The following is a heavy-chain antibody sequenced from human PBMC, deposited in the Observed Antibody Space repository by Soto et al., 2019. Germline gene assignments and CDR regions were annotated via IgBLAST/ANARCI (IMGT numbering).Heavy chain of an antibody. J-gene: IGHJ6*02. D-gene: IGHD3-10*01. CDR3: ARGMIRGVVYYGVEV. V-gene: IGHV3-30*03. CDR1: GFSFSSYD. Sequence: QEQLVESGGGAVKPGGSLRLSCKASGFSFSSYDMHWVRQAPGEGLEWVSAMSFDGSYKHYADSVKGRFTISRDNSENTLYLQMNGLRPEDTAVYFCARGMIRGVVYYGVEVWGQGTTVTVS. CDR2: MSFDGSYK.